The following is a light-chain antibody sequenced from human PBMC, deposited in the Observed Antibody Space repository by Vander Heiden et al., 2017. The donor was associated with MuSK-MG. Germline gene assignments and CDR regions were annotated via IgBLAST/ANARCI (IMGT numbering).Light chain of an antibody. J-gene: IGKJ3*01. CDR2: EVS. V-gene: IGKV2D-26*03. CDR1: RASCIVMDSP. CDR3: MQDAQDPFT. Sequence: VMTQTPLSLSITPESRPPCPAGLVRASCIVMDSPIWIGFCRKPGQSPQLLIYEVSNRFSGVPDRFSGSGSGTDFTLKISRVEAEDVGVYYCMQDAQDPFTFGSGTKVDIK.